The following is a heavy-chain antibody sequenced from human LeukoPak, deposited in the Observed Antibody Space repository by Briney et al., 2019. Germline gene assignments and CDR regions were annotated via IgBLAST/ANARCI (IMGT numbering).Heavy chain of an antibody. CDR3: ARAMVRGVIIDY. J-gene: IGHJ4*02. V-gene: IGHV1-2*02. Sequence: ASVSVSCTASGYSFIVYYMHWVRQAPGQGLEWMGWINPNSCGTNYPQKFQGRVTMTRDTSISTAYMELSRLRSDDTAVYYCARAMVRGVIIDYWGQGTLVTVSS. CDR2: INPNSCGT. CDR1: GYSFIVYY. D-gene: IGHD3-10*01.